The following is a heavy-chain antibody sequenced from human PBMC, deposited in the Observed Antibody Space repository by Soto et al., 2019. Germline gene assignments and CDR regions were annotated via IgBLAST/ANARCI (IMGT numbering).Heavy chain of an antibody. CDR1: GGSISSYY. Sequence: SETLSLTCTVSGGSISSYYWSWIRQPPGKGLEWIGYIYYSGSTNYNPSLKSRVTISVDTSKNQFSLKLSSVTAADTAVYYCARGPIADYGDYKFDYWGQGTLVTVSS. CDR3: ARGPIADYGDYKFDY. J-gene: IGHJ4*02. CDR2: IYYSGST. D-gene: IGHD4-17*01. V-gene: IGHV4-59*01.